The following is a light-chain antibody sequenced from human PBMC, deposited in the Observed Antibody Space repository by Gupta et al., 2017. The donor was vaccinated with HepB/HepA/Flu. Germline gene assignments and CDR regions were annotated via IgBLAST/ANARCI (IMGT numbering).Light chain of an antibody. J-gene: IGLJ1*01. CDR1: SSDVGGYNY. V-gene: IGLV2-11*01. CDR2: DVT. CDR3: CSYAGSSAAYV. Sequence: QSALTQPRSVSGSPGQSVTISCTGTSSDVGGYNYVSWYQRHPGKAPKLMIYDVTKRPSGVPDRFSGSKSGNTASLTISGLQAEDEADYFCCSYAGSSAAYVFGTGTKVSVL.